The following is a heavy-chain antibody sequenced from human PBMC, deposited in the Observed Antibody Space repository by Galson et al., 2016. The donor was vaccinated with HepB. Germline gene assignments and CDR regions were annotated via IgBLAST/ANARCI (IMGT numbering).Heavy chain of an antibody. J-gene: IGHJ4*02. V-gene: IGHV3-33*01. CDR3: ARDCSGGACYYFDY. CDR2: IWYDGSNK. D-gene: IGHD2-15*01. CDR1: GFTFSRSG. Sequence: SLRLSCAASGFTFSRSGMHWVRQAPGKGLEWVAAIWYDGSNKYYPDSVKGRFTVSRDNSRNTVHLQMNSLRVEDTTVYCCARDCSGGACYYFDYWGQGSLVTVSS.